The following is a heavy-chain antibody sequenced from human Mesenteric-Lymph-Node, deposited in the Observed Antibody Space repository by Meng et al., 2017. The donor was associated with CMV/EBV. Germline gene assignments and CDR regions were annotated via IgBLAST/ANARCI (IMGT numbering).Heavy chain of an antibody. CDR1: GGSIITSGYH. CDR3: AKDLTYYDFWSGYPRAHPYYYYGMDV. V-gene: IGHV4-39*07. Sequence: SETLSLTCTVSGGSIITSGYHWGWIRQPPGKGLEWIGEINHSGSTNYNPSLKSRVTISVDTSKNQFSLKLSSVTAADTAVYYCAKDLTYYDFWSGYPRAHPYYYYGMDVWGQGTTVTVSS. D-gene: IGHD3-3*01. J-gene: IGHJ6*02. CDR2: INHSGST.